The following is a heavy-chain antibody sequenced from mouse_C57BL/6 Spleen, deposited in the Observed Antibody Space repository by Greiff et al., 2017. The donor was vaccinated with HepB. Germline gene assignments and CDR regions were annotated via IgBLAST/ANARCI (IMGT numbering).Heavy chain of an antibody. J-gene: IGHJ1*03. CDR3: TRSIYYYGSSCWYFDV. D-gene: IGHD1-1*01. Sequence: VQLQQSGTVLARPGASVKMSCKTSGYTFTSYWMHWVKQRPGQGLEWIGAIYPGNSDTSYNQKFKGKAKLTAVTSASTAYMELSSLTNEDSAVYYCTRSIYYYGSSCWYFDVWGTGATVTVSS. CDR2: IYPGNSDT. V-gene: IGHV1-5*01. CDR1: GYTFTSYW.